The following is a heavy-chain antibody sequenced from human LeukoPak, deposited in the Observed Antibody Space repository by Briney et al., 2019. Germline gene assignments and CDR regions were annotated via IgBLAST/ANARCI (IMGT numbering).Heavy chain of an antibody. CDR1: GDSVSRNSVA. J-gene: IGHJ4*02. CDR3: ARETRSGSYSQIDY. D-gene: IGHD1-26*01. Sequence: SQTLSLTCAISGDSVSRNSVAWNWIRQSPSRGLEWLGRTYYRSKWYNDSAVSVKSRITINPDTSKNQFSLQLNSVTPEDTAVYYCARETRSGSYSQIDYWGQGTLVTVSS. CDR2: TYYRSKWYN. V-gene: IGHV6-1*01.